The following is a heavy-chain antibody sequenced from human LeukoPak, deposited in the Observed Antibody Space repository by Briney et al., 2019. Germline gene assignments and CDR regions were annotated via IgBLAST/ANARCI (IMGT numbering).Heavy chain of an antibody. CDR1: GGSFSGYY. Sequence: SETLSLTCAVSGGSFSGYYWTWIRQPPGKGLEWIGEINHSGSTNYNPSLKSRVTISVDTSKNQFSLKLSSVTAADTAVYYCARPKFSSSWRYFDLWGRGTLVTVSS. CDR3: ARPKFSSSWRYFDL. CDR2: INHSGST. J-gene: IGHJ2*01. V-gene: IGHV4-34*01. D-gene: IGHD6-13*01.